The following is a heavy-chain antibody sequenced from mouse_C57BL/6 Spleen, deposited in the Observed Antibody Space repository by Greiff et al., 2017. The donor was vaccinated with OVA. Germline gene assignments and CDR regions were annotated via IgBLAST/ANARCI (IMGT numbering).Heavy chain of an antibody. J-gene: IGHJ1*03. CDR2: INYDGSST. Sequence: EVKLVESEGGLVQPGSSMKLSCTASGFTFSDYYMAWVRQVPEKGLEWVANINYDGSSTYYLDSLKSRFIISRDNAKNILYLQMSSLKSEDTATYYCAREGAYYGYDHWYFDVWGTGTTVTVSS. D-gene: IGHD2-2*01. CDR3: AREGAYYGYDHWYFDV. V-gene: IGHV5-16*01. CDR1: GFTFSDYY.